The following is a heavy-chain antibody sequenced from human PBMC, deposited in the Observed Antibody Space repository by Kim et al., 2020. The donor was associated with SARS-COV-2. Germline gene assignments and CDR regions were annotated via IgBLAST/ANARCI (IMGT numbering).Heavy chain of an antibody. CDR1: GDSISSSSFY. CDR3: ARHPEEVWGFGGMDV. V-gene: IGHV4-39*01. J-gene: IGHJ6*02. D-gene: IGHD3-16*01. CDR2: IYYSGST. Sequence: SETLSLTCTVSGDSISSSSFYWGWIRQPPGKGLEWLGTIYYSGSTYYNPSLKSRVTISVDTSKNQFSLNLSSVTAADTAVYYCARHPEEVWGFGGMDVWGQGTTVTVFS.